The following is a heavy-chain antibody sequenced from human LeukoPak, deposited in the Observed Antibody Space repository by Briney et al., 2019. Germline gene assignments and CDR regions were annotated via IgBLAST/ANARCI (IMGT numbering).Heavy chain of an antibody. Sequence: SETLSLTCTVSGGSISSYYWSWIRQPAGKGLEWIGRIYTSGSTNYNPSLKSRVTMSVDTSKNQFSLKLSSVTAADTAVYYCASSTVTTRFAFYYYYYMDVWGKGTTVTVSS. D-gene: IGHD4-11*01. V-gene: IGHV4-4*07. CDR3: ASSTVTTRFAFYYYYYMDV. CDR1: GGSISSYY. CDR2: IYTSGST. J-gene: IGHJ6*03.